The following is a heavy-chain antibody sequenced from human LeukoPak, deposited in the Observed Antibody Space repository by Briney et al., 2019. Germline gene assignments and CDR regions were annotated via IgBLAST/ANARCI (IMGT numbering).Heavy chain of an antibody. Sequence: LPGGSLRLSCAASGFTFSSYWMSWVRQAPGKGLEWVANIKQDGSEKYYVDSVKGRFTISRDNAKNSLYLQMNSLRAEDTAVYYCARKRCSSTSCYFIIGAFDIWGQGTMVTVSS. J-gene: IGHJ3*02. D-gene: IGHD2-2*01. CDR1: GFTFSSYW. CDR3: ARKRCSSTSCYFIIGAFDI. CDR2: IKQDGSEK. V-gene: IGHV3-7*01.